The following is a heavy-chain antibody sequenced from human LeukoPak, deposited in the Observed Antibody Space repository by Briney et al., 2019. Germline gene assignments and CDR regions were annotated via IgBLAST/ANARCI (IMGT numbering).Heavy chain of an antibody. D-gene: IGHD4-11*01. Sequence: NPSETLSLTCTVSGGSISSYYWSWIRQPAGKGLEWIGRIYTSGSTNYNPSLKSRVTMSVDTSKNQFSLKLSSVTAADTAVYYCAINDYNDYVYAFDIWGQGTMVTVSS. CDR1: GGSISSYY. CDR2: IYTSGST. V-gene: IGHV4-4*07. J-gene: IGHJ3*02. CDR3: AINDYNDYVYAFDI.